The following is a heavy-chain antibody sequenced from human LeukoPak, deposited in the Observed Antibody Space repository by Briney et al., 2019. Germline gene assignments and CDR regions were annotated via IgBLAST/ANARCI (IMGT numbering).Heavy chain of an antibody. CDR2: ISYDGSNK. D-gene: IGHD4-17*01. CDR1: GFTFSSYA. V-gene: IGHV3-30-3*01. J-gene: IGHJ4*02. CDR3: ARVDYGDYLTVDY. Sequence: GRSLRLSCAASGFTFSSYAMHWVRQAPGKGLEWVAVISYDGSNKYYADSVKGRFTISRDNSKNTLYLQMNSLRAEDTAVHYCARVDYGDYLTVDYWGQGTLVTVSS.